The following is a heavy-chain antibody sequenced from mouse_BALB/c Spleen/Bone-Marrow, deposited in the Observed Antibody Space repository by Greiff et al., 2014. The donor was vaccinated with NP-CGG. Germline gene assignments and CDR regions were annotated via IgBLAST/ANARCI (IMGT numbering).Heavy chain of an antibody. D-gene: IGHD2-14*01. CDR2: VDPANGNT. Sequence: EVQVVESGAELVKPGASVKLSCTASGFNIKDTYMHWVKQRPEQGLEWIGRVDPANGNTKYDPKFQGKATITADTSSNTAYLQRSSLTSEDTAVYYCARYRLGTYFDYWGQGTTLTVSS. V-gene: IGHV14-3*02. J-gene: IGHJ2*01. CDR3: ARYRLGTYFDY. CDR1: GFNIKDTY.